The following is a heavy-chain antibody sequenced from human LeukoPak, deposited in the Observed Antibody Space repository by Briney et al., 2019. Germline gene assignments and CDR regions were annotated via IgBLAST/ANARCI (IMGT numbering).Heavy chain of an antibody. CDR3: QGYYYYYMDV. Sequence: GGSLRLSCAASGFTFSSYGMHWVRQAPGKGLEWVAFIRYGGSNKYYADSVKGRFTISRDNSENTLYLQMNSLRAEDTAVYYCQGYYYYYMDVWGKGTTVTVSS. CDR2: IRYGGSNK. CDR1: GFTFSSYG. V-gene: IGHV3-30*02. J-gene: IGHJ6*03.